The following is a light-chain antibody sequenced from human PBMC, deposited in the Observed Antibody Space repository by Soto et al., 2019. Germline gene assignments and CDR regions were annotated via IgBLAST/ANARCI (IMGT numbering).Light chain of an antibody. CDR2: SGH. CDR3: AAWDESLNGQV. Sequence: QSVLTQPPSVSGTPGQSVTISCSGSSSNIGGQTVSWYQQLPGMAPNLLIYSGHQRPSGVPDRFSASKSGSSASLAISGLQSEDEGDYYCAAWDESLNGQVFGGGTKVTVL. CDR1: SSNIGGQT. J-gene: IGLJ3*02. V-gene: IGLV1-44*01.